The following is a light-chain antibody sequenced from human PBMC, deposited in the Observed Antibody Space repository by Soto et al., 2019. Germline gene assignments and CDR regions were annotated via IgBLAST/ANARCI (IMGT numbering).Light chain of an antibody. CDR1: QSVADN. CDR2: GAS. Sequence: EVVMTQSPATLSVSPGERVTLSCRSSQSVADNLAWFQQKPGQGPRLLIYGASTRATGIQARFSGSGSETDFTLTVRSLRSEDSAVYYCQQYNYWPITFGQGTRLEIK. J-gene: IGKJ5*01. CDR3: QQYNYWPIT. V-gene: IGKV3-15*01.